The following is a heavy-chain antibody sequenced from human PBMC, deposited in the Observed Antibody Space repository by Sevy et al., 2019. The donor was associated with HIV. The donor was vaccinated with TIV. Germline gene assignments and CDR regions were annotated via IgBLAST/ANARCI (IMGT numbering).Heavy chain of an antibody. CDR3: ARWRGTRVTMIVVVTTGYFDN. D-gene: IGHD3-22*01. J-gene: IGHJ4*03. V-gene: IGHV4-34*01. Sequence: SETLSLTCAVYGGSFSSYDWSWIRQPPGKGLEWIGEINHSGTTNYNPSLKSRVTISLDTSKNQFSLKLTSVTAADTAVYYCARWRGTRVTMIVVVTTGYFDNWGQGTLVTVS. CDR2: INHSGTT. CDR1: GGSFSSYD.